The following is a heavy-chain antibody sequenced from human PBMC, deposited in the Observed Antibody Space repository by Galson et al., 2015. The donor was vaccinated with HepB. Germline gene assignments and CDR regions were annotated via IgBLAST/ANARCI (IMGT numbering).Heavy chain of an antibody. D-gene: IGHD3-10*01. V-gene: IGHV3-30-3*01. Sequence: SLRLSCAASGFTFSSYAMHWVRQAPGKGLEWVAVISYDGSNKYYADSVKGRFTISRDNSKNTLYLQMNSLRAEDTAVYYCARPAGTYGSGSYYSAYFDYWGQGTLVTVSS. J-gene: IGHJ4*02. CDR2: ISYDGSNK. CDR3: ARPAGTYGSGSYYSAYFDY. CDR1: GFTFSSYA.